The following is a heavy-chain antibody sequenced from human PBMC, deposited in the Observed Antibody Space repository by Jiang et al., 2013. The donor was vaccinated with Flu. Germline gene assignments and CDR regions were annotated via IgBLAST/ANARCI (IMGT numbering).Heavy chain of an antibody. CDR2: MYHSGST. V-gene: IGHV4-4*02. J-gene: IGHJ4*02. Sequence: GSGLVKPSGTLSLTCAVFGDSMTSTNWWSWVRQPPGKGLEWIGEMYHSGSTNYNPSLKSRVTISIDKSKNQFSLQLNSVTAADTAVYFCARQGGWSFNYWGQGTLVTVSS. CDR1: GDSMTSTNW. D-gene: IGHD6-19*01. CDR3: ARQGGWSFNY.